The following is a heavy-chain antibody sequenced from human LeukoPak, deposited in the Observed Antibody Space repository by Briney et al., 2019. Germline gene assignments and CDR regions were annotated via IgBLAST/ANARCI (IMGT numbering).Heavy chain of an antibody. V-gene: IGHV4-59*01. CDR2: IYYSGST. Sequence: TSETLSLTCTVSGGSISSYYWSWIRQPPGKGLEWIGYIYYSGSTNYNPSLKSRVTISVDTSKNQFSLKLSSVTAADTAVYYCARVGGDSGSYLDFDYWGQGTLVTVSS. CDR3: ARVGGDSGSYLDFDY. J-gene: IGHJ4*02. CDR1: GGSISSYY. D-gene: IGHD1-26*01.